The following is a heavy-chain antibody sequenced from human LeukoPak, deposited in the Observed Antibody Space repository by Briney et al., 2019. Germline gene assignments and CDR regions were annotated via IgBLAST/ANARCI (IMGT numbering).Heavy chain of an antibody. V-gene: IGHV4-34*01. CDR3: ARMGLWFGDRADYYGMDV. Sequence: SETLSLTCTVSGGSISRGGYYWSWIRQPPGKGLEWIGEINHSGSTNYNPSLKSRVTISVDTSKNRFSLKLSSVTAADTAVYYCARMGLWFGDRADYYGMDVWGQGTTVTVSS. J-gene: IGHJ6*02. D-gene: IGHD3-10*01. CDR1: GGSISRGGYY. CDR2: INHSGST.